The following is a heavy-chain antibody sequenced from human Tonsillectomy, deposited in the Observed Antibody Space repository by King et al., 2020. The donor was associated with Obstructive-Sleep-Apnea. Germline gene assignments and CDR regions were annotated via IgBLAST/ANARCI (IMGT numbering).Heavy chain of an antibody. CDR1: GYTFTSYA. CDR2: INAGNGNT. V-gene: IGHV1-3*01. CDR3: ARGYCSGGSCSLGNWFDP. J-gene: IGHJ5*02. D-gene: IGHD2-15*01. Sequence: QLVQSGAEVKKPGASVKVYCKASGYTFTSYAMHWVRQAPGQRLEWMGWINAGNGNTKYSQKFQGRVTITRDTSASTAYMELSSLRSEDTAVYYCARGYCSGGSCSLGNWFDPWGQGTLVTVSS.